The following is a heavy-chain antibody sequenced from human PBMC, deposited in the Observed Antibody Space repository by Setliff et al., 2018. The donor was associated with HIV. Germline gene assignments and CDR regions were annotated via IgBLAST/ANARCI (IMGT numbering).Heavy chain of an antibody. J-gene: IGHJ4*02. CDR2: ITAGNGNT. CDR1: GYTFTNYA. D-gene: IGHD2-2*01. CDR3: ARGPLLPAATQNAWFDY. Sequence: ASVKVSCKASGYTFTNYAMHWVRQAPGQRLEWMGWITAGNGNTEYSQKFQGRVTITRDTSASTVYMELSSLRSEDTAVYYCARGPLLPAATQNAWFDYWGQGTLVTVSS. V-gene: IGHV1-3*01.